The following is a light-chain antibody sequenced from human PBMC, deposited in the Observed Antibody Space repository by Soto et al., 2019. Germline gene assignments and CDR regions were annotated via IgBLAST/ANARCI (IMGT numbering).Light chain of an antibody. CDR3: EQRSNWPPGEFT. J-gene: IGKJ3*01. CDR2: DAS. Sequence: EIVLTQSPATLSLSPGERATLSCRASQSVSNSLAWYQQKPGQAPRLLIYDASNRANGIPARFSGSGSGTNFTLTISSLEPEDFAVYYCEQRSNWPPGEFTFGPGTRVDIK. CDR1: QSVSNS. V-gene: IGKV3-11*01.